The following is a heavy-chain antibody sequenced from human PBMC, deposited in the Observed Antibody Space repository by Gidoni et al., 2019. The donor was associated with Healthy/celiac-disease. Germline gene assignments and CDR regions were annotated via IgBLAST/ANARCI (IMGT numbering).Heavy chain of an antibody. CDR2: ISWNSGSI. CDR1: GFTFDDYA. D-gene: IGHD4-17*01. V-gene: IGHV3-9*01. J-gene: IGHJ6*02. Sequence: EVQLVESGGGLVQPGRSLRLSCAASGFTFDDYAVHWVRQAPGKGLEGVSGISWNSGSIGYADSVKGRFTISRDNAKNSLYLQMNSLRAEDTALYYCAKVGTVAYGRYYYYGMDVWGQGTTVTVSS. CDR3: AKVGTVAYGRYYYYGMDV.